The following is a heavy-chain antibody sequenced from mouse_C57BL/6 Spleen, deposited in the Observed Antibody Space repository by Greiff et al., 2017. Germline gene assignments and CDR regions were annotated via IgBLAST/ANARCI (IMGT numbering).Heavy chain of an antibody. CDR3: ARYGSSDYAMDY. CDR2: IDPSDSYT. V-gene: IGHV1-69*01. D-gene: IGHD1-1*01. J-gene: IGHJ4*01. CDR1: GYTFTSYW. Sequence: QVQLQQPGAELVMPGASVKLSCKASGYTFTSYWMRWVKQRPGQGLEWIGEIDPSDSYTNYNQKFKGKSTLTVDKSSSTAYMQLRSLTSEDSAVYYCARYGSSDYAMDYWGQGTSVTVSS.